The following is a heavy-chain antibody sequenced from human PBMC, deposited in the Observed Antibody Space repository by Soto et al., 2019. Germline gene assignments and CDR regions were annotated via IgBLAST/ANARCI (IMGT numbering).Heavy chain of an antibody. CDR1: GGSISSSSYY. CDR3: AKGTYRYYDFWSGYEYGMDV. D-gene: IGHD3-3*01. CDR2: IYYSGST. Sequence: SETLSLTCTVSGGSISSSSYYWGWIRQPPGKGLEWIGSIYYSGSTYYNPSLKSRVTISVDTSKNQFSLKLSSVTAADTAVYYCAKGTYRYYDFWSGYEYGMDVWGQGTTVTVSS. J-gene: IGHJ6*02. V-gene: IGHV4-39*01.